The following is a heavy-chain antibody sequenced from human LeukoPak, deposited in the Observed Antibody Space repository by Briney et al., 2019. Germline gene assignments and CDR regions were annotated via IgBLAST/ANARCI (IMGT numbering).Heavy chain of an antibody. CDR3: AREKIDGDHRGIFDY. V-gene: IGHV4-59*12. D-gene: IGHD3-10*01. CDR1: GGSISSFY. J-gene: IGHJ4*02. CDR2: IYYSGNT. Sequence: SETLSLTCTVSGGSISSFYWSWIRQPPGKGLEWIGYIYYSGNTNYNPSLKSRATMSVDTSKSQFSLKLTSVTAADTAVFYCAREKIDGDHRGIFDYWGQGTLVTVSS.